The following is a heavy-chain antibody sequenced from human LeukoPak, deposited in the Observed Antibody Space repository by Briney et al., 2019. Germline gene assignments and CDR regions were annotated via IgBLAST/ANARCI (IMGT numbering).Heavy chain of an antibody. CDR2: INPKSGGT. J-gene: IGHJ4*02. Sequence: ASVKVSCKASGYTFTGYYIHWVRQAPGQGLDWVGWINPKSGGTHLVQKFQGRVTMTRDTYTSTAYMELSSLTSDDTAVYFCARDLADTLKGPGNWGQGTLVTVSS. V-gene: IGHV1-2*02. D-gene: IGHD2-15*01. CDR3: ARDLADTLKGPGN. CDR1: GYTFTGYY.